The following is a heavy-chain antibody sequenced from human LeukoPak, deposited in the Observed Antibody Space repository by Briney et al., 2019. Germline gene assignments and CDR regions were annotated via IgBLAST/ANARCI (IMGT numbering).Heavy chain of an antibody. J-gene: IGHJ4*02. D-gene: IGHD4-11*01. CDR3: ARDHPNYSYLDY. Sequence: SETLSLTCTVSGGSISSGGYYWSWIRQHPGKGLKWIGHIYYSGSTYYNPSLKSRVTISVDTSKNQFSLKLSSVTAADTAVYYCARDHPNYSYLDYWGQGTLVTVSS. CDR1: GGSISSGGYY. V-gene: IGHV4-31*03. CDR2: IYYSGST.